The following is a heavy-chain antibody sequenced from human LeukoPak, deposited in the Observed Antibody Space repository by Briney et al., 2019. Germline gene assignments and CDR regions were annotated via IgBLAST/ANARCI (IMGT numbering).Heavy chain of an antibody. J-gene: IGHJ5*02. V-gene: IGHV3-23*01. D-gene: IGHD5-12*01. CDR1: GFTFNNYA. CDR3: AKSSGYSDYAWFDP. CDR2: ISGSGGTT. Sequence: GGSLRLSCAASGFTFNNYAMNWVRQAPGKGLEWVSLISGSGGTTYYADSVKGRFTTSRDKSNNTLFLQMNSLRADDTALYYCAKSSGYSDYAWFDPWGQGTLVTVPS.